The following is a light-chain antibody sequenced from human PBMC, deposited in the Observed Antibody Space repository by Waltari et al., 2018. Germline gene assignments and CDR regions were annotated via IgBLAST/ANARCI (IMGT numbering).Light chain of an antibody. CDR3: QVWDSSSDHLV. CDR2: YDS. J-gene: IGLJ1*01. CDR1: NIGSKS. V-gene: IGLV3-21*04. Sequence: SYVLTQPPSVSVAPGKTARITCGGNNIGSKSVHWYQQKPGQAPVLVIYYDSDRPSGIPERFSGSNSGNTATRTISRVEAGDEADYYCQVWDSSSDHLVFGTGTKVTVL.